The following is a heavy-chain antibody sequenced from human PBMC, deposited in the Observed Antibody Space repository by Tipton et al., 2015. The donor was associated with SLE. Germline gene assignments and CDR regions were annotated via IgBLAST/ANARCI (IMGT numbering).Heavy chain of an antibody. CDR2: IYHSGST. D-gene: IGHD6-6*01. J-gene: IGHJ4*02. CDR3: ASTHSSSAVDY. CDR1: GYSISSGYY. Sequence: TLSLTCTVSGYSISSGYYWGWIRQPPGKGLEWIGSIYHSGSTYYNPSLKSRVTISVDTSKNQSSLKLSSVTAADTAVYYCASTHSSSAVDYWGQGTLVTVSS. V-gene: IGHV4-38-2*02.